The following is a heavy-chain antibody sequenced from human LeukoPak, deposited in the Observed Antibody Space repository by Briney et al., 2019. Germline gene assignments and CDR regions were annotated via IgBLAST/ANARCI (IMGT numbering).Heavy chain of an antibody. V-gene: IGHV4-38-2*02. J-gene: IGHJ4*02. CDR3: ARVVGALPYYFDY. CDR2: IHHSGNT. Sequence: SETLSLTCTVSGYSISSGYYWGWIRQSPGKALEWIGNIHHSGNTNYNPSLKSRVTIALDTSKNQFSLKLSSVTAADTAVYYCARVVGALPYYFDYWGQGTLVTVSS. D-gene: IGHD3-10*01. CDR1: GYSISSGYY.